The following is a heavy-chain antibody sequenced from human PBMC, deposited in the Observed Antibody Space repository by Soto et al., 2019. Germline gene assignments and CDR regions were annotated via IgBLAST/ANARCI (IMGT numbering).Heavy chain of an antibody. Sequence: GGSLRLSCAASGFTLSSYAMSWVRQAPGKGLEWVSAISGSGGSTYYADSVKGRFTISRDNSKNTLYLQMNSLRAEDTAVYYCAKAPYDSSGYYYVPLAYWGQGTLVTVSS. CDR3: AKAPYDSSGYYYVPLAY. D-gene: IGHD3-22*01. CDR1: GFTLSSYA. V-gene: IGHV3-23*01. J-gene: IGHJ4*02. CDR2: ISGSGGST.